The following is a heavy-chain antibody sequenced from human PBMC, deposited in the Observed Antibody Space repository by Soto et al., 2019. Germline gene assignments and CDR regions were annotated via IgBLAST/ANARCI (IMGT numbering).Heavy chain of an antibody. CDR3: AQTYYDFWSGYPTSPFDY. CDR2: ISGSGDST. V-gene: IGHV3-23*01. CDR1: GFTFSSYGMTFSSYA. D-gene: IGHD3-3*01. J-gene: IGHJ4*02. Sequence: PGGSLRLSCAASGFTFSSYGMTFSSYAMSWVRQAPGKGLEWVSTISGSGDSTYYADSVKGRFTISRDNSKNTLFLQMNSLRAEDTAVYYCAQTYYDFWSGYPTSPFDYWGQGTLVTVSS.